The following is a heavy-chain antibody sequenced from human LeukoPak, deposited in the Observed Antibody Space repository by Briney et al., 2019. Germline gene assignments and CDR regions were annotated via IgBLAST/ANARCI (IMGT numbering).Heavy chain of an antibody. V-gene: IGHV4-4*07. CDR2: IYTSGGT. Sequence: SETLSLTCTVSGGSISSYYWSWIRQPAGKGLEWVGRIYTSGGTNYNPSLKSRVTMSVDTSKNQFSLKLSSVTAADTAVYYCARGRQRRGYYDSSGLSPFDYWGQGTLVTVSS. CDR3: ARGRQRRGYYDSSGLSPFDY. J-gene: IGHJ4*02. CDR1: GGSISSYY. D-gene: IGHD3-22*01.